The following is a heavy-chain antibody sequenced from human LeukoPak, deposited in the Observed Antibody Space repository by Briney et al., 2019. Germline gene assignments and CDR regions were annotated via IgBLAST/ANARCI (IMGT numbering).Heavy chain of an antibody. CDR1: GFIFRSYS. Sequence: GGSLRLSCAASGFIFRSYSLNWVRQSPGQGLEWISYIGTGGDDIYYADSVRGRLTISRDNAKNSVDLRMNSLRVEDTAVYYCVRGGQGRDDYFDYWGQGTLVTVSS. J-gene: IGHJ4*02. V-gene: IGHV3-21*05. CDR2: IGTGGDDI. CDR3: VRGGQGRDDYFDY.